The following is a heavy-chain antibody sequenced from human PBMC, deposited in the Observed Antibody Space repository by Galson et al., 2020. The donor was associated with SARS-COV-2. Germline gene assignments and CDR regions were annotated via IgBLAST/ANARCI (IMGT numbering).Heavy chain of an antibody. J-gene: IGHJ4*02. V-gene: IGHV3-13*01. D-gene: IGHD5-18*01. CDR3: ARGGTAMVESYYFDY. CDR1: GFTFSSYD. CDR2: IGTAGDT. Sequence: GGSLRLSCAASGFTFSSYDMTWVRQATGKGLAWVSAIGTAGDTYYPGSVKGRFTISRENAKNSLYLQMNSLRAGDTAVYYCARGGTAMVESYYFDYWGQGTLVTVSS.